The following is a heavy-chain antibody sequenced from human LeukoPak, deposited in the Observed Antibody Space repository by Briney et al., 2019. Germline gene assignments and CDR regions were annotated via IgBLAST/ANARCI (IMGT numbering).Heavy chain of an antibody. Sequence: SETLSLTCSVSGGSITSSSYYWGWIRQPPEKGLEWIGSIYYTGGTYYSPSLKSRVTISVDTSKNQFSLKLSSVTAADTAVYYCARAGGLRYFDWYFDYWGQGTLVTVSS. CDR1: GGSITSSSYY. D-gene: IGHD3-9*01. V-gene: IGHV4-39*07. CDR2: IYYTGGT. CDR3: ARAGGLRYFDWYFDY. J-gene: IGHJ4*02.